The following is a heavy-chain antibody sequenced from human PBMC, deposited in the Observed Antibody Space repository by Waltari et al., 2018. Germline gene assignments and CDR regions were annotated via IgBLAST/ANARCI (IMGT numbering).Heavy chain of an antibody. CDR1: GYTFTSYD. D-gene: IGHD6-19*01. Sequence: QVQLVQSGAEVKRPGASVKVSCKASGYTFTSYDINWVRQATGQGLEWMGWRNPNTGNTGYAQEFQGRVSITRDTSISTAYMEMSSLRSEDTAVYYCARRIVAGIDAFDIWGQGTMVTVSS. CDR2: RNPNTGNT. J-gene: IGHJ3*02. CDR3: ARRIVAGIDAFDI. V-gene: IGHV1-8*03.